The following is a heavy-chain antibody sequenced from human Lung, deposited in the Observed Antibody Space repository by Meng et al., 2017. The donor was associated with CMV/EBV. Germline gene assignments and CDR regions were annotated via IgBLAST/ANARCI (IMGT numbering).Heavy chain of an antibody. V-gene: IGHV3-21*06. CDR3: ASWNDIDDYMYSFDY. CDR2: ISGTSDYT. Sequence: GEXXRISCAGSGLSFNRHSLNWVRQTPGKGLEWVSRISGTSDYTWYADSVKGRFTISRDNARSSLYLQMNSLRPEDTAVYYCASWNDIDDYMYSFDYWCQGVLVTVSS. D-gene: IGHD1-1*01. CDR1: GLSFNRHS. J-gene: IGHJ4*02.